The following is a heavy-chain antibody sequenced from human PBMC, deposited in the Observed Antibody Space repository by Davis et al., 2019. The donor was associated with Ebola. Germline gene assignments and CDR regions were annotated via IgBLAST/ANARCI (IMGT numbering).Heavy chain of an antibody. CDR3: VRGSDAYKNGY. Sequence: SETLSLTCTVSGGSVSSCSYNSSCIRLPPGKGLEWIGSIYYSGITYYNPSLRGRVTISIDTSKKQFSLEVRSVTAADTALYYCVRGSDAYKNGYWGQGTLVTVSS. CDR2: IYYSGIT. D-gene: IGHD5-24*01. V-gene: IGHV4-39*07. CDR1: GGSVSSCSYN. J-gene: IGHJ4*02.